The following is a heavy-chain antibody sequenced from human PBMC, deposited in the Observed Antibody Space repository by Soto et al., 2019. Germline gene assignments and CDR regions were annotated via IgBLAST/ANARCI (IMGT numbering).Heavy chain of an antibody. Sequence: QPPGKRLEGIGEINHSGSTTYNPSLKSRGTISVDTSKNQFSLKLSSVTAADTAVYYCARHGYRAPFAIWGQGTMVPVSS. V-gene: IGHV4-34*01. D-gene: IGHD3-16*02. CDR3: ARHGYRAPFAI. J-gene: IGHJ3*02. CDR2: INHSGST.